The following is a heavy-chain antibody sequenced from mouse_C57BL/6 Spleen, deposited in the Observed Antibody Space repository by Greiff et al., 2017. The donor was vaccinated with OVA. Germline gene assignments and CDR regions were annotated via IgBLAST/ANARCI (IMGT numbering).Heavy chain of an antibody. J-gene: IGHJ2*01. V-gene: IGHV3-6*01. CDR1: GYSITSGYY. CDR2: ISYDGSN. Sequence: EVQLQQSGPGLVKPSQSLSLTCSVTGYSITSGYYWNWIRQFPGNKLEWMGYISYDGSNNYNPSLKNRISITRDTSKNQFFLKLNSVTTEDTATYYCAREAEGSLDYWGQGTTLTVSS. CDR3: AREAEGSLDY.